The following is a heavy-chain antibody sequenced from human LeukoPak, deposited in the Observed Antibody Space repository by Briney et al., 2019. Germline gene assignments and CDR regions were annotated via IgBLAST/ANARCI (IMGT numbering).Heavy chain of an antibody. D-gene: IGHD1-14*01. CDR1: GFTFSNAW. CDR3: TTGTTRSL. CDR2: IKSKTDGGTP. V-gene: IGHV3-15*01. J-gene: IGHJ3*01. Sequence: PGGSLRLSYAASGFTFSNAWMSWVRPAPGKGLEWVGRIKSKTDGGTPDYDAPVKGRFTISRDDSRNTLYLQMNSLKTEDTAVYYCTTGTTRSLWGQGTRVTVSS.